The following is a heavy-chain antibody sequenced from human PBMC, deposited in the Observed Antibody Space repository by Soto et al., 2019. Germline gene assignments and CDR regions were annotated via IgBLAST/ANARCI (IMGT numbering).Heavy chain of an antibody. CDR2: IIPIFGTA. D-gene: IGHD2-21*02. Sequence: QVQLVQSGAEVKKPGSSVKVSCKASGGTFSSYAISWVRQAPGQGLGWMGGIIPIFGTANYAQKFQGRVTITADESTSTAYMELSSLRSEDTAVYYCARAPVNCGGDCYSGGWFDPWGQGTLVTVSS. V-gene: IGHV1-69*01. CDR1: GGTFSSYA. CDR3: ARAPVNCGGDCYSGGWFDP. J-gene: IGHJ5*02.